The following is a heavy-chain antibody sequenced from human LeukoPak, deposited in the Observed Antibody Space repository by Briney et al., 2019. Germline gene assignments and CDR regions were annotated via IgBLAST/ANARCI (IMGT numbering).Heavy chain of an antibody. V-gene: IGHV3-7*01. CDR3: AKDLSIAAAGTLAGD. CDR1: GFTFSDYY. D-gene: IGHD6-13*01. Sequence: GGSLRLSCAASGFTFSDYYMSWVRQAPGKGLEWVANIDQDGGETNYADSVKGRFTISRDNSKNTLYLQMNSLRAEDTAVYYCAKDLSIAAAGTLAGDWGQGTLVTVSS. J-gene: IGHJ4*02. CDR2: IDQDGGET.